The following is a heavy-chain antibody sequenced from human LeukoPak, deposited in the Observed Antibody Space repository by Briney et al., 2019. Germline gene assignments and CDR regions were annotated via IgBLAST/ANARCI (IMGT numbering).Heavy chain of an antibody. V-gene: IGHV3-66*01. D-gene: IGHD2-21*02. Sequence: GGSLRLSCAASGFTVSRNHMSWVRQAPGKGLEWVSVIYNDDRTYYADSVKGRFTVSRDNSKNTLYLQMNSLRAEDTAVYYCPRVSCGGCGDCFNFDSWGQGTLGTVSS. CDR1: GFTVSRNH. CDR3: PRVSCGGCGDCFNFDS. J-gene: IGHJ4*02. CDR2: IYNDDRT.